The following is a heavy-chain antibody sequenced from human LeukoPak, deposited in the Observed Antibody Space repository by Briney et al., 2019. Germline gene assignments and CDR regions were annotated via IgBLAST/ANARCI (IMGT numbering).Heavy chain of an antibody. V-gene: IGHV4-59*08. Sequence: PSETLSLTCTVSGGSISSYYWSWIRQPPGKGLEWIGYIYYSGSTNYNPSLKSRVTISVDTSKNQFSLKLSSVTTTDTAVYYCASERPSSSWYDYWGQGTLVTVSS. CDR2: IYYSGST. CDR1: GGSISSYY. J-gene: IGHJ4*02. CDR3: ASERPSSSWYDY. D-gene: IGHD6-13*01.